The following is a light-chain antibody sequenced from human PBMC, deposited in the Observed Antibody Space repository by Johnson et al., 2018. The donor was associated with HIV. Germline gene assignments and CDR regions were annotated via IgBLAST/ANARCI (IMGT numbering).Light chain of an antibody. J-gene: IGLJ1*01. Sequence: QPVLTQPPSVSAAPGQTVTISCSGSSSNVGSSFVSWYQQLPGTAPRLLIYENDKRPSGIPDRFSGSKSGTSATLAITVLQTGDEADYYCGTWDSSLSADVFGTGTKVTVL. CDR2: END. CDR3: GTWDSSLSADV. V-gene: IGLV1-51*02. CDR1: SSNVGSSF.